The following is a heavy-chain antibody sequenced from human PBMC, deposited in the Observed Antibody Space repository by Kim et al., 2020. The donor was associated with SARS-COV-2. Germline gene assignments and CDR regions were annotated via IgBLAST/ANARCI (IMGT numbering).Heavy chain of an antibody. J-gene: IGHJ4*02. D-gene: IGHD6-19*01. CDR1: GDSISSGSYF. Sequence: SETLSLTCIVSGDSISSGSYFWTWIRQPAGKGLEWVGRIDGRGTTYYNPSLKSRVTISLDTSKNQFSLKLSSVTAADTAVYHCTAVESVAGYGSLDYWGPGTLVTVSS. CDR3: TAVESVAGYGSLDY. V-gene: IGHV4-61*02. CDR2: IDGRGTT.